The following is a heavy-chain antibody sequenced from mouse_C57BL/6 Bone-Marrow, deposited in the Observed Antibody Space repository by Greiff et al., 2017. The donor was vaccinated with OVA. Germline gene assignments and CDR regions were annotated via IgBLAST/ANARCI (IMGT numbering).Heavy chain of an antibody. CDR1: GYTFTSYW. Sequence: QVQLQQPGAELVKPGASVKMSCKASGYTFTSYWITWVKQRPGQGLEWIGNIDPSDSETHYNQKFKDKATLTVDKSSSTAYMQLSSLTSEDSAVYYCARHDWFAYWGQGTLVTVSA. CDR3: ARHDWFAY. CDR2: IDPSDSET. V-gene: IGHV1-61*01. J-gene: IGHJ3*01.